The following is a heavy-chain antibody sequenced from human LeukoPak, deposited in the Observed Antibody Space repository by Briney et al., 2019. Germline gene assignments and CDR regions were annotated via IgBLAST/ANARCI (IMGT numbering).Heavy chain of an antibody. CDR1: GFTFSSYA. CDR2: ISGSGGST. D-gene: IGHD3-22*01. V-gene: IGHV3-23*01. Sequence: PGGSLRLSCAASGFTFSSYAMSWVRQAPGKGLEWVSVISGSGGSTYYADSVKGRFTISRDNSKNTLYLQMNSLRAEDTAVYYCAKPIDSSGYYVFDYWGQGTLVTVST. J-gene: IGHJ4*02. CDR3: AKPIDSSGYYVFDY.